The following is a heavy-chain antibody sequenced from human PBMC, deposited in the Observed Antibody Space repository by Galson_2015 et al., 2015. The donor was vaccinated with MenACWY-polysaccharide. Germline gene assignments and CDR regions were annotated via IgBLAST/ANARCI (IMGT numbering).Heavy chain of an antibody. Sequence: CAISGDSVSNKPVAWNWIRQSPSRGLEWLGRTYRGSNQYAASLRGRIAINSDTSTNQFSLQLSSVTPEDTGLYYCARGAYSSFDIWGQGTMVTVSS. D-gene: IGHD2-15*01. CDR3: ARGAYSSFDI. V-gene: IGHV6-1*01. CDR1: GDSVSNKPVA. CDR2: TYRGSN. J-gene: IGHJ3*02.